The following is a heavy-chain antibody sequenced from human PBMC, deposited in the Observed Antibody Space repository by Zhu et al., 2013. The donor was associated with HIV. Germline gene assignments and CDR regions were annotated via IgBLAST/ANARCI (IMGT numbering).Heavy chain of an antibody. CDR3: ARDHNSGYYSYFDY. CDR1: GGTFTNHA. V-gene: IGHV1-69*06. Sequence: QLRLVQSGTEVKKPGSSVKVSCKASGGTFTNHAITWVRQARGQGLEWMGAIIPVYGTANYGQKFQGRFTITADISTTTSYMEVSSLRSEDTAVYYCARDHNSGYYSYFDYWGQGTLVTVSS. D-gene: IGHD3-22*01. J-gene: IGHJ4*02. CDR2: IIPVYGTA.